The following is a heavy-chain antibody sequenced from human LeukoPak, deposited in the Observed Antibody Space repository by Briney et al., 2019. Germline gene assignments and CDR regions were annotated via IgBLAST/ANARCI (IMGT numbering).Heavy chain of an antibody. CDR1: GFTFNSSQ. CDR3: ATLFRYGVRGVIPE. J-gene: IGHJ4*02. Sequence: GGSLRLLWAASGFTFNSSQMNWVRQAPGKGLEWVSYISSRGSTIYYADSVKGRFTISRDNAKNSLYLQMNSLRAEDTAIYYCATLFRYGVRGVIPEWGQGTPVTVSS. D-gene: IGHD3-10*01. CDR2: ISSRGSTI. V-gene: IGHV3-48*03.